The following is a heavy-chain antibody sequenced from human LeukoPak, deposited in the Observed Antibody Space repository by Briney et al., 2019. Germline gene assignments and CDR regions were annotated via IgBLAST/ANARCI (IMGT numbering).Heavy chain of an antibody. V-gene: IGHV5-10-1*01. D-gene: IGHD1-26*01. CDR2: IDPSDSYT. Sequence: GESLKISCKGSGYSFTSYWISWVRQMPGKGLEWMGRIDPSDSYTNYSPSFQGHVTISADKSISTAYLQWSSLKASDTAMYHCARHHGVGATGHDAFDIWGQGTMVTVSS. J-gene: IGHJ3*02. CDR1: GYSFTSYW. CDR3: ARHHGVGATGHDAFDI.